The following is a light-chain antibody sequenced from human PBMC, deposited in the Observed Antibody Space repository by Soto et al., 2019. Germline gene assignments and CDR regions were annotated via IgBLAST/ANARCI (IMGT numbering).Light chain of an antibody. J-gene: IGKJ1*01. CDR3: QHYKNYPWT. CDR2: GAS. V-gene: IGKV1-8*01. CDR1: KEVGGL. Sequence: AIRRTQSPPSLSASPGDRVAIPCRASKEVGGLLAWYQQKPGQAPKLLIYGASILQSGVPSRFSAGGSGTEFTLTISCLQSEDFATYYCQHYKNYPWTFGQGTTLEMK.